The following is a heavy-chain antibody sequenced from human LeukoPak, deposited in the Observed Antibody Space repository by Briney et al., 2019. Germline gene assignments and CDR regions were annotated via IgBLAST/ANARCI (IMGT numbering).Heavy chain of an antibody. V-gene: IGHV3-23*01. J-gene: IGHJ4*02. CDR2: ISGSGGST. CDR3: ARGRGDSYYFDY. D-gene: IGHD2-21*02. CDR1: GFTFSSYA. Sequence: GGSLRLSCAASGFTFSSYAMSWVRQAPGKGLEWVSAISGSGGSTYYADSVKGRFTISRDNAKNSLYLQMNSLRAEDTAVYYCARGRGDSYYFDYWGQGTLVTVSS.